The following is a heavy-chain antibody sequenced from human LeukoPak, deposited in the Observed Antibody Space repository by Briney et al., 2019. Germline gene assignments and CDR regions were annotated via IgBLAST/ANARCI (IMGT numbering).Heavy chain of an antibody. D-gene: IGHD3-10*01. CDR2: ITDNGRKT. CDR1: GFTFSSYA. J-gene: IGHJ4*02. CDR3: AKITVATTPNY. V-gene: IGHV3-23*01. Sequence: GGSLRLSCAASGFTFSSYAVSWVRQAQGKGLEWVSGITDNGRKTYYADSVKGRFSISRDNSKNTLYLQMSDLRAEDTAVYYCAKITVATTPNYWGQGTLVTVSS.